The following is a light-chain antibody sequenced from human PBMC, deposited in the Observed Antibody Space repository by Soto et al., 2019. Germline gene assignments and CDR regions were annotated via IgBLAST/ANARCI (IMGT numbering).Light chain of an antibody. CDR3: ETWDSNTLVV. CDR1: SGHSSYI. CDR2: LEGSGSY. J-gene: IGLJ2*01. Sequence: QLVLTQSSSASASLGSSVKLTCTLSSGHSSYIIAWHQQQPGKAPRYLMKLEGSGSYNKGSGVPDRFSGSSSGADRYLTISNLQSEDEADYYCETWDSNTLVVFGGGTKVT. V-gene: IGLV4-60*03.